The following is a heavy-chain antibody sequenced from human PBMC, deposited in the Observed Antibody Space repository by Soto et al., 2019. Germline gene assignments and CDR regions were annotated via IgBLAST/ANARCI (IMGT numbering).Heavy chain of an antibody. CDR2: IYSGGST. V-gene: IGHV3-53*01. CDR3: ARDGQLCFGDDYYYYGMDV. Sequence: GGSLRLSCAASGFTVSSNYMSWVRQAPGKGLEWVSVIYSGGSTYYADSVKGRFTISRDNSKNTLYLQMNSLRAEDTAVYYRARDGQLCFGDDYYYYGMDVWGQGTTVTVSS. D-gene: IGHD3-10*01. J-gene: IGHJ6*02. CDR1: GFTVSSNY.